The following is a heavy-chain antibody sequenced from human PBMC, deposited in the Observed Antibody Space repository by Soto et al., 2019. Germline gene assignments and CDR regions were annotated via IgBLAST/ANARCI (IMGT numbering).Heavy chain of an antibody. CDR2: IVVGSGNT. CDR1: GFTFTSSA. D-gene: IGHD2-2*01. V-gene: IGHV1-58*01. J-gene: IGHJ3*02. Sequence: SVKVSCKASGFTFTSSAVQWVRQARGQRLEWIGWIVVGSGNTNYAQKFQERVTITSDMSTSTAYMELSSLRSEDTAVYYCAADSYIVVVPAAMLAFDIWGQGTMVTVSS. CDR3: AADSYIVVVPAAMLAFDI.